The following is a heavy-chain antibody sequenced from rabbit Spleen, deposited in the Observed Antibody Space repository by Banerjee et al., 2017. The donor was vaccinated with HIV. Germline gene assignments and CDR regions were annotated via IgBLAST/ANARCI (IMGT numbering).Heavy chain of an antibody. CDR3: ARDMDGASWGDWDL. V-gene: IGHV1S40*01. D-gene: IGHD2-1*01. J-gene: IGHJ6*01. CDR2: INVGSSGST. Sequence: QSLEESGGDLVQPGASLTLTCTVSGFSFSSSYYMCWVRQAPGKGLEWIGCINVGSSGSTYYASWAKGRFTGSKTSSTTVTLQMTSLTAADTATYFCARDMDGASWGDWDLWGPGTLVTVS. CDR1: GFSFSSSYY.